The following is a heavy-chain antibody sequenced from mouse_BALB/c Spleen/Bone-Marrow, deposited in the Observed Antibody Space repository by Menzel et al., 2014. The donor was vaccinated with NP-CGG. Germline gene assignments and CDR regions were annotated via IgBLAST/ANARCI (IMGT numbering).Heavy chain of an antibody. V-gene: IGHV1-54*01. J-gene: IGHJ4*01. Sequence: QVQLKESGAELVRPGTSVKVSCKASGHAFTNYLLEWVKQRPGQGLEWIGVINPGSGGTKYNEKFKGKATLTVDKSSSTAYMQLSSLTPDDSAVYFCARRNRDYYAMDYWGQGTSVTVSS. CDR3: ARRNRDYYAMDY. CDR2: INPGSGGT. CDR1: GHAFTNYL.